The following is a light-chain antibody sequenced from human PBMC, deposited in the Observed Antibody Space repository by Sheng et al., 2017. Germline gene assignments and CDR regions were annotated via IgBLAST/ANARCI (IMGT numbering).Light chain of an antibody. V-gene: IGKV3-11*01. CDR2: DAS. CDR1: QSVKNIY. J-gene: IGKJ4*01. Sequence: DIVLTQSPGTLSLSPGERATLSCRASQSVKNIYLAWFQQKPGQAPRLLIYDASNRATGIPARFSGSVSGTDFTLTISSLEPEDFAVYYCQQRNNWPLTFGGGTKVEIK. CDR3: QQRNNWPLT.